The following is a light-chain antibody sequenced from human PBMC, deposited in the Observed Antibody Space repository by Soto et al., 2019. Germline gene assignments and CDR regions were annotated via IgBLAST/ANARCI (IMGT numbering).Light chain of an antibody. J-gene: IGKJ2*01. CDR3: QQRDTWPPVT. CDR1: QSVSSY. V-gene: IGKV3-11*01. CDR2: DAS. Sequence: EIVLTQSPATLSLSPGERATLSCRASQSVSSYLAWYQQKPGQAPRLLIYDASNRATGIPARFSGSGSGTDFTLTISSLEPEEFAVYYCQQRDTWPPVTFGQGTKLEIK.